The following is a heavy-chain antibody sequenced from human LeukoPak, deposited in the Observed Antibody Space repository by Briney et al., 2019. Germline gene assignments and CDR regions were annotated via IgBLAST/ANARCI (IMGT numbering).Heavy chain of an antibody. Sequence: ASVKVSCKASGYAFTSYDINWVRQATGQGLEWMGWMNPNSGNTGYAQKFQGRVTMTRNTSISTAYMELSSLRSEDTAVYYCARDRKRGYCSGGSCYGYYYYGMDVWGQGTTVTVSS. V-gene: IGHV1-8*01. CDR3: ARDRKRGYCSGGSCYGYYYYGMDV. CDR2: MNPNSGNT. J-gene: IGHJ6*02. CDR1: GYAFTSYD. D-gene: IGHD2-15*01.